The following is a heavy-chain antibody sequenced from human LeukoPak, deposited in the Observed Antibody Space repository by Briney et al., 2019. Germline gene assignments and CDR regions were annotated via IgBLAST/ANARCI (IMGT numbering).Heavy chain of an antibody. CDR2: ISSSSTTI. V-gene: IGHV3-48*04. CDR3: ARNRFPITGTTNDYYYMDV. Sequence: PGGSLRLSCAASGFIFSSYSMNWVRHAPGKGLEWLSYISSSSTTIYYADSVKGRFTISRDNAKNSLYLQMNSLKAEDTAVYYCARNRFPITGTTNDYYYMDVWGKGTTVTVSS. CDR1: GFIFSSYS. J-gene: IGHJ6*03. D-gene: IGHD1-7*01.